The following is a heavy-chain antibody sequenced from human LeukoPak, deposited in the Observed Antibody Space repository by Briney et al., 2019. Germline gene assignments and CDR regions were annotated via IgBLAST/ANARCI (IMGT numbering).Heavy chain of an antibody. V-gene: IGHV3-33*01. Sequence: GRSLRLSCAASGFTFSSYATHWVRQAPGKGLEWVAVIWYDGSSEYYADSVKGRFTISRDHSKNTLYLQMNSLRAEDTAVYYCARDFGTPETYFDYWGQGTLVTVSS. J-gene: IGHJ4*02. CDR3: ARDFGTPETYFDY. D-gene: IGHD3-16*01. CDR2: IWYDGSSE. CDR1: GFTFSSYA.